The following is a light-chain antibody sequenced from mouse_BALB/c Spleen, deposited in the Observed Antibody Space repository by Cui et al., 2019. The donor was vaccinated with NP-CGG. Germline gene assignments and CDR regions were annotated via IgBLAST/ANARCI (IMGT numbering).Light chain of an antibody. CDR2: GTN. CDR1: TGAVTTSNY. J-gene: IGLJ1*01. V-gene: IGLV1*01. CDR3: ALWYSNHWV. Sequence: QAVVTQESALTTSPGERVTLTCRSNTGAVTTSNYANWVQEKPDHLFTGTIGGTNNRPPGVPARFSGSLIGDKAALTITGAQTEDEAIYFCALWYSNHWVFGGGTKLTVL.